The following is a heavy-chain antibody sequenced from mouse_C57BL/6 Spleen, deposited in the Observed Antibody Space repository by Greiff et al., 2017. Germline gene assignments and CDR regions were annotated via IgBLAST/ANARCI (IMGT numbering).Heavy chain of an antibody. Sequence: QVQLQQSGPELVKPGASVKLSCKASGYTFTSYDINWVKPRPGQGLEWIGWISPRDGSTKYNEKFKGKATLPVDTSSSTAYMELHSLTSEDSAVYFCAKGLGLNWDVAYWGQGTLVTVSA. V-gene: IGHV1-85*01. CDR3: AKGLGLNWDVAY. J-gene: IGHJ3*01. D-gene: IGHD4-1*01. CDR1: GYTFTSYD. CDR2: ISPRDGST.